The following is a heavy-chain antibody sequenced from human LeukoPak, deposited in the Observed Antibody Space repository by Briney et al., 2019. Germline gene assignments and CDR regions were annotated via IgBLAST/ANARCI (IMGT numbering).Heavy chain of an antibody. D-gene: IGHD3-10*01. CDR1: GFIFSSYA. CDR3: AKARLVRGVIMTPFYFDY. CDR2: VTGGGDST. J-gene: IGHJ4*02. Sequence: PGGSLRLSCAASGFIFSSYAMSWVRQAPGKGLEWVSAVTGGGDSTYYADSVKGRFTVSRDNSKNTLYLRMNSLRAEDTAVYYCAKARLVRGVIMTPFYFDYWGQGTLVTLSS. V-gene: IGHV3-23*01.